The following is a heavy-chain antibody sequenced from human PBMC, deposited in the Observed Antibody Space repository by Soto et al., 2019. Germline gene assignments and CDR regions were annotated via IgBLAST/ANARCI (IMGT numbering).Heavy chain of an antibody. CDR1: GFTFGDYA. CDR3: TREHYYDSSGDAFDI. Sequence: GGSLRLSCTASGFTFGDYAMSWFRQAPGKGLEWVGFIRSKAYGGTTEYAASVKGRFTISRDDSKSIAYLQMNSLKTEDTAVYYCTREHYYDSSGDAFDIWGQGKMVTVSS. D-gene: IGHD3-22*01. V-gene: IGHV3-49*03. CDR2: IRSKAYGGTT. J-gene: IGHJ3*02.